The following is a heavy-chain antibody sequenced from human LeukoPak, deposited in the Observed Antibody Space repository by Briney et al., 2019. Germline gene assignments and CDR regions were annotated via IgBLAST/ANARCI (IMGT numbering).Heavy chain of an antibody. D-gene: IGHD3-3*01. Sequence: SQTLSLTCAISGDSVSSNGAAWDWIRQSPSRGLEWLGRAYYRSQQWYSDYAPSVKGRITINADTSQNQFSLHLNSVTPEDTAVYYCGRETDFGVVTNWGQGTLVTVSS. J-gene: IGHJ4*02. V-gene: IGHV6-1*01. CDR3: GRETDFGVVTN. CDR1: GDSVSSNGAA. CDR2: AYYRSQQWYS.